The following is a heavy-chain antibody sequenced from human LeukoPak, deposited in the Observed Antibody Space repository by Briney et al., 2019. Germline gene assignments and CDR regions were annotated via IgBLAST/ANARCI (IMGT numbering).Heavy chain of an antibody. CDR3: ARRAGYSSSWYWFDP. D-gene: IGHD6-13*01. CDR2: IYTSGST. J-gene: IGHJ5*02. Sequence: SETLSLTCTVSGGSISSYYRSWIRQPAGKGLEWIGRIYTSGSTNYNPSLKSRVTMSVDTSKNQFSLKLSSVTAADTAVYYCARRAGYSSSWYWFDPWGQGTLVTVSS. CDR1: GGSISSYY. V-gene: IGHV4-4*07.